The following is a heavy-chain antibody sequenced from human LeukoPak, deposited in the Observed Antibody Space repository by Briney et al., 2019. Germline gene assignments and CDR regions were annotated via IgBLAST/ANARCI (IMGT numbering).Heavy chain of an antibody. J-gene: IGHJ4*02. V-gene: IGHV4-61*02. CDR1: GGSISSGSYY. CDR3: AREASSGPYFDY. Sequence: SETLSLTCTVSGGSISSGSYYWSWIRQPAGKGLEWIGRIYTSGSTNYNPSLKSRVTISVDTSKNQFSLKLSSVTAADTAVYYCAREASSGPYFDYWGQGTLVTVSS. D-gene: IGHD3-22*01. CDR2: IYTSGST.